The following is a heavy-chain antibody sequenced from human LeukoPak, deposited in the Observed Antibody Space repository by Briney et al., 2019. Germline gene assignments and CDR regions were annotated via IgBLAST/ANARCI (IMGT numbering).Heavy chain of an antibody. D-gene: IGHD3-22*01. V-gene: IGHV4-4*08. CDR1: GGSTSSYI. CDR3: ARHEGDRSGHYMYNWFDP. Sequence: PSETLSLTCSVSGGSTSSYIWSWIRQPPGKGLEGIVYIYTSGSTNYNPPLTSLVTISVDTSKTDFSQQLSYVTAADTAVFFCARHEGDRSGHYMYNWFDPSGQGTLVTVSS. CDR2: IYTSGST. J-gene: IGHJ5*02.